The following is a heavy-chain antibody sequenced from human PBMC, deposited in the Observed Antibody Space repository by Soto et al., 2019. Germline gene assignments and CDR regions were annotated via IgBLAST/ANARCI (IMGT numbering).Heavy chain of an antibody. CDR3: ASPRELGYSYFYFFTLDV. Sequence: ASVKVSCKASGYTFTGYYVHWVRQAPGHGLEWLGWIHLTSGGTNYAQSFQGRVTMTRDMSVSTVYMEMTGLSSDDTAVYYCASPRELGYSYFYFFTLDVWGQGTTVTVSS. V-gene: IGHV1-2*02. D-gene: IGHD2-21*01. CDR1: GYTFTGYY. CDR2: IHLTSGGT. J-gene: IGHJ6*02.